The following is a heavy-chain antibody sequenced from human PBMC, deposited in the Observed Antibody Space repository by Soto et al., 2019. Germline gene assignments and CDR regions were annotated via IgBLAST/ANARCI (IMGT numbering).Heavy chain of an antibody. J-gene: IGHJ4*02. Sequence: EVQLVESGGGLVQPGRSLRLSCAASGFTFDEYAMHWVRQAPGKGLEWVSGISWNSGSIGYADSVKGRFTISRDNAKNSLYLQMNSLRAEDTALYYCAKGVVAYFDYWGQGTLVTVCS. CDR3: AKGVVAYFDY. CDR2: ISWNSGSI. D-gene: IGHD2-15*01. CDR1: GFTFDEYA. V-gene: IGHV3-9*01.